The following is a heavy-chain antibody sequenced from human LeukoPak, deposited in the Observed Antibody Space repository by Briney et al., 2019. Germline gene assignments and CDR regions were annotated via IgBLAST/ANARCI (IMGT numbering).Heavy chain of an antibody. CDR2: IKQDGSEK. Sequence: GGSLRLSCAASGFTFSSYWMSWVRQAPGKGLEWVANIKQDGSEKYYVDSVKGRFTISRDNAKNSLYLQMNSLRAEDTAVYYCARDRTTYYYDSSGYYRYWGQGTLVTVSS. D-gene: IGHD3-22*01. CDR3: ARDRTTYYYDSSGYYRY. CDR1: GFTFSSYW. V-gene: IGHV3-7*01. J-gene: IGHJ4*02.